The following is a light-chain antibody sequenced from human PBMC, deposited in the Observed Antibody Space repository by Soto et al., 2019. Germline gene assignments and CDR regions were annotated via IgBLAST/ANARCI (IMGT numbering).Light chain of an antibody. CDR1: PGAVTSGYY. CDR2: NTS. Sequence: QTVVTQEPSLTVSPGGTVTLTCASSPGAVTSGYYPNWFQQKPGQAPRALIYNTSNKHSWTPARFSGSLLGGKAALTLSGVQPEDEAEYYCLLYYGAAGVFGGGTKLTVL. CDR3: LLYYGAAGV. J-gene: IGLJ2*01. V-gene: IGLV7-43*01.